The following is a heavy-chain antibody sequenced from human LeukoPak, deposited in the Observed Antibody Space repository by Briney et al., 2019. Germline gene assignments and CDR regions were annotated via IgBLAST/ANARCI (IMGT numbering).Heavy chain of an antibody. CDR1: GFTFSTYW. CDR3: ARDIDGYYYGTIGSFLWFDY. J-gene: IGHJ4*02. Sequence: GGSLRLSCAASGFTFSTYWMSWVRQAPGKGLEWVANIKQDGSEKYYVDSVKGRFTITRDNAKNSLYLQMHSLRAEDTAVYYCARDIDGYYYGTIGSFLWFDYWGQGAQVTVSS. CDR2: IKQDGSEK. D-gene: IGHD3-22*01. V-gene: IGHV3-7*01.